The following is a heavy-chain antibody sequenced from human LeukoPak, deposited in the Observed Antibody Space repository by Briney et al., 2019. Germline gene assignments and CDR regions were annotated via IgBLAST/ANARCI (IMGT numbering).Heavy chain of an antibody. Sequence: SVKVSCKASGGTFSSYAISWVRQAPGQGLEWMGGIILIFGTANYAQKLQGRVTITTDESTNTAYMELSSLRSEDTAVYYCARAVAAAGKRQWTDFDYWGQGTLVTVSS. CDR2: IILIFGTA. CDR3: ARAVAAAGKRQWTDFDY. J-gene: IGHJ4*02. D-gene: IGHD6-13*01. V-gene: IGHV1-69*05. CDR1: GGTFSSYA.